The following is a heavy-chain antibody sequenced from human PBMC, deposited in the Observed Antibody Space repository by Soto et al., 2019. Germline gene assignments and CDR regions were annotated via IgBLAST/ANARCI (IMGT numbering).Heavy chain of an antibody. CDR2: INHSGST. CDR3: ARTAIGAGPSDPHEKMYYFDY. D-gene: IGHD2-21*02. CDR1: GGSFSGYY. V-gene: IGHV4-34*01. J-gene: IGHJ4*02. Sequence: SETLSLTCAVYGGSFSGYYWSWIRQPPGKGLEWIGEINHSGSTNYNPSLKSRVTISVDTSKNQFSLKLSSVTAADTAVYYCARTAIGAGPSDPHEKMYYFDYWGQGTLVTVSS.